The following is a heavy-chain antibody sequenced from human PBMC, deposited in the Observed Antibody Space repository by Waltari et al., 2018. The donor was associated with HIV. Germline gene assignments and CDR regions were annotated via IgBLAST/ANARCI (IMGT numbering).Heavy chain of an antibody. V-gene: IGHV1-3*01. CDR1: GYTFTNYA. D-gene: IGHD6-25*01. CDR2: VNAGNGNT. Sequence: QVQVVQSGAEVKKPGASVKVSCKASGYTFTNYAMHWLRQAPGQRLEWMGGVNAGNGNTKYSQKFQGRVTFTRDTSASTAYMELSSLRSEDTAVYYCAREERQTAYYGMDVWGQGTTVTVSS. J-gene: IGHJ6*02. CDR3: AREERQTAYYGMDV.